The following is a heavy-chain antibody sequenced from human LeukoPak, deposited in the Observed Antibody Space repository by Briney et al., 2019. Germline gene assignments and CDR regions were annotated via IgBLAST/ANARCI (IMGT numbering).Heavy chain of an antibody. Sequence: GGSLGLSCAASGFTFSSYGMHWVRQAPGKGLEWVAFIRHDGSNKYYADFVKGRFTISRDNSKNTLYLQVNSLRAEDTAVYYCAKARILTGYYTSATDYWGQGTLVTVSS. CDR3: AKARILTGYYTSATDY. J-gene: IGHJ4*02. D-gene: IGHD3-9*01. CDR2: IRHDGSNK. CDR1: GFTFSSYG. V-gene: IGHV3-30*02.